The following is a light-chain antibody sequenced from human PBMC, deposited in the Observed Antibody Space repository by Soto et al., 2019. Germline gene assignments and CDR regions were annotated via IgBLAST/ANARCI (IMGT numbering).Light chain of an antibody. Sequence: ENVLTQSPGTLSLSPGERATLSCRASQSVSSSYLAWYQQKPGQAPRLLIYGASSRATGIPDRFSGSGSGTDFTLTISRLEPEDFAVYYCQHYGSSLWTFGQGTKVEIK. V-gene: IGKV3-20*01. J-gene: IGKJ1*01. CDR2: GAS. CDR1: QSVSSSY. CDR3: QHYGSSLWT.